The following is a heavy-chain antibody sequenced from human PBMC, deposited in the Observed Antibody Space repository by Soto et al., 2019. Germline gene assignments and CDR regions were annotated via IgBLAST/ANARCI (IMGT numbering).Heavy chain of an antibody. V-gene: IGHV4-59*01. J-gene: IGHJ3*02. Sequence: QVQLQESGPGLVKPSETLSLTCTVSGVSISSAYWSWIRQPPGKGPEWIGYIHNSGDTNYNPSLKSRVTFSVDTSKNQFSLRLSSVTTADTAMYYCARGYFDSRGYSNTFDIWGQGTMVTVSS. CDR2: IHNSGDT. CDR1: GVSISSAY. D-gene: IGHD3-22*01. CDR3: ARGYFDSRGYSNTFDI.